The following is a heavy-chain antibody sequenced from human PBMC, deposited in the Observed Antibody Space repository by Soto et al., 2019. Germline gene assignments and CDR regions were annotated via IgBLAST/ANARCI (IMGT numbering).Heavy chain of an antibody. CDR1: GYTFTSYA. CDR2: INAGNGNT. J-gene: IGHJ4*02. CDR3: AGGLGLYYFDD. V-gene: IGHV1-3*01. Sequence: QVQLVQSGAEVKKPGASVKVSCKASGYTFTSYAMHWVRQAPGQRLEWMGWINAGNGNTKYSQKFQGRVTITRDTAASTAYMELSSLRSEDTAVYYCAGGLGLYYFDDWGQGTLVTVSS. D-gene: IGHD1-26*01.